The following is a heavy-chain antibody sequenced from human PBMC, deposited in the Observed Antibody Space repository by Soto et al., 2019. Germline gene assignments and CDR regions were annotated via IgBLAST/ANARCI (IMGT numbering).Heavy chain of an antibody. D-gene: IGHD3-3*01. V-gene: IGHV3-30-3*01. CDR1: GFTFSSYA. CDR3: ARVAIFGVVATYGMDV. CDR2: ISYDGGNK. Sequence: SLRLSCAASGFTFSSYAMHWVRQAPGKGLESVAVISYDGGNKDYADSVKGRFTISRDNSKNTLYLQMNSLRAEDTAVYYCARVAIFGVVATYGMDVGGQGT. J-gene: IGHJ6*02.